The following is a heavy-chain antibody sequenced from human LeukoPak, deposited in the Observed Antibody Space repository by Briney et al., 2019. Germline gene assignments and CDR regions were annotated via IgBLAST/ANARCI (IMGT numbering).Heavy chain of an antibody. CDR3: AKASGWYVSYFDY. J-gene: IGHJ4*02. CDR2: ISGSGGST. Sequence: PGGSLRLSCAASGFTFSSYAMSWVRQAPGKGLEWVSAISGSGGSTYYADSVRGRFTISRDNSKNTLYLQMNSLRAEDTAVYYCAKASGWYVSYFDYWGQGTLVTVSS. D-gene: IGHD6-19*01. CDR1: GFTFSSYA. V-gene: IGHV3-23*01.